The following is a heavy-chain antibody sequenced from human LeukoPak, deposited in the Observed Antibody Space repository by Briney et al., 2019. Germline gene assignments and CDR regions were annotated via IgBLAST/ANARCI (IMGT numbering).Heavy chain of an antibody. V-gene: IGHV4-30-4*01. Sequence: PSETLSLTCTVSGGSISSGDYYWRWIRQPPGKGLEGIGYIYYSGSTYYNPSLKSRVTISVDTSKNQFSLKLSSVTAADTAVYYCAIGYCSSPSCPYAIDYWGQGTLVTVSS. D-gene: IGHD2-2*01. CDR1: GGSISSGDYY. CDR3: AIGYCSSPSCPYAIDY. CDR2: IYYSGST. J-gene: IGHJ4*02.